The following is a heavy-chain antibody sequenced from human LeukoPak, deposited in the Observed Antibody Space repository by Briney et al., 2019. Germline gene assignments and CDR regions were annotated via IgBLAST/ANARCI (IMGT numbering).Heavy chain of an antibody. Sequence: GGSLRLSCAASGFTFSSYSMNWVGQAPGKGLEWVSSISSSSSYIYYADSVKGRFTISRDNAKNSLYLQMNSLRAEDTAVYYCARRMVVAADFDYWGQGTLVTVSS. J-gene: IGHJ4*02. V-gene: IGHV3-21*01. CDR3: ARRMVVAADFDY. CDR1: GFTFSSYS. D-gene: IGHD2-15*01. CDR2: ISSSSSYI.